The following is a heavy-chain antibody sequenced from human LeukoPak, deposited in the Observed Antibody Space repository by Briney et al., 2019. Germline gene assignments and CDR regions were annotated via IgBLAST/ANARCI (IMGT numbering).Heavy chain of an antibody. CDR1: GYTFTCYY. J-gene: IGHJ3*02. CDR2: IYPYSGDT. D-gene: IGHD6-6*01. V-gene: IGHV1-2*02. CDR3: ARDRNSGSSLDI. Sequence: ASLTVSCKASGYTFTCYYIHWVRQAPGQGLVWIGWIYPYSGDTNYAQNFQGRVTMTRDTSISTAYMELSSLKSDDTAVYYCARDRNSGSSLDIWGQGTMLTVSS.